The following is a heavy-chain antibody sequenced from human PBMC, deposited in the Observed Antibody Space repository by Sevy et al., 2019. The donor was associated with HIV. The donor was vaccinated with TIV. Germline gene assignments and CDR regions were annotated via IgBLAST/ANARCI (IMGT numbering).Heavy chain of an antibody. CDR2: VSAYNGNT. CDR3: ARGSIGSYFNIDF. CDR1: GYTFTNYG. Sequence: APVKVSCKASGYTFTNYGFSWVRQAPGQGFEWMGWVSAYNGNTKYSQKFQGRITMTTDTSTKTAYLDLVSLRSDDTAVYFCARGSIGSYFNIDFWGRGTLVTVSS. V-gene: IGHV1-18*04. D-gene: IGHD1-26*01. J-gene: IGHJ4*02.